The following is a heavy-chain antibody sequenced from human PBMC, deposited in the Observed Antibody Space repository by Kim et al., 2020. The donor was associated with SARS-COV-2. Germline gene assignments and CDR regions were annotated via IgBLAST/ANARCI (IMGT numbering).Heavy chain of an antibody. J-gene: IGHJ4*02. CDR3: AKSGPDYGDYFFDY. V-gene: IGHV3-33*06. Sequence: ADSVKGRFTISRDNSKNTLYLQMNSLRAEDTAVYYCAKSGPDYGDYFFDYWGQGTLVTVSS. D-gene: IGHD4-17*01.